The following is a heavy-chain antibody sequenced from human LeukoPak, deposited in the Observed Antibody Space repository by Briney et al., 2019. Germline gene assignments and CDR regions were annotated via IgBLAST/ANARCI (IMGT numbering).Heavy chain of an antibody. J-gene: IGHJ4*02. D-gene: IGHD2-15*01. CDR3: AKGVVVAPVVPPFDY. Sequence: AGTLRLSCAVSGFTYNNYAMSWLRQATGKGLEWVSGISGRGASKYYEDYVKCRFTISTANSKNTMYLQMNSLRGEDTAVYYCAKGVVVAPVVPPFDYWGQGTRVTVSS. V-gene: IGHV3-23*01. CDR1: GFTYNNYA. CDR2: ISGRGASK.